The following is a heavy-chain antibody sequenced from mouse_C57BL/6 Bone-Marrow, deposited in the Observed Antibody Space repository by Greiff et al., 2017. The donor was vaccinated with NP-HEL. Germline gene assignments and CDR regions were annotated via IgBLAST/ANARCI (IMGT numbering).Heavy chain of an antibody. CDR1: GFTFSSYA. Sequence: EVQLVESGEGLVKPGGSLKLSCAASGFTFSSYAMSWVRQTPEKRLEWVAYISSGGDYIYYADTVKGRFTIARDNARNTLYLQMSSLKSEDTAMYYCTRFPAAYYFDYWGQGTTLTVSS. CDR2: ISSGGDYI. CDR3: TRFPAAYYFDY. V-gene: IGHV5-9-1*02. J-gene: IGHJ2*01.